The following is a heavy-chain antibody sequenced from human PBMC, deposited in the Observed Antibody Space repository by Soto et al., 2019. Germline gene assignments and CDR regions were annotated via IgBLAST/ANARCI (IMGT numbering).Heavy chain of an antibody. V-gene: IGHV4-39*01. Sequence: QLQLQESGPGLVKPSETLSLTCTVSGGSISSSSYYWGWIRQPPGKGLEWIGSIYYSGSTYYNPSLKSRVTISVDTSKNQFSLKLSSVTAADTAVYYCARHRGGSGSYSTPYNWFDPWGQGTLVTVSS. CDR1: GGSISSSSYY. J-gene: IGHJ5*02. CDR2: IYYSGST. D-gene: IGHD3-10*01. CDR3: ARHRGGSGSYSTPYNWFDP.